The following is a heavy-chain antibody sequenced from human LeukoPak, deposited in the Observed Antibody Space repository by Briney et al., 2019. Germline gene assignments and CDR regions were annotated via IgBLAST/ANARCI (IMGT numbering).Heavy chain of an antibody. CDR1: GGTFSGYY. Sequence: SETLSLTCAVYGGTFSGYYWSWIRQPPGKRLEWVGESNDSGGTNYNPSLKSRVTISADKSKNQVSLKLSSVTAADTAVYYCARVAYYDILWGQGTLVTVSS. CDR3: ARVAYYDIL. D-gene: IGHD3-9*01. CDR2: SNDSGGT. J-gene: IGHJ4*02. V-gene: IGHV4-34*01.